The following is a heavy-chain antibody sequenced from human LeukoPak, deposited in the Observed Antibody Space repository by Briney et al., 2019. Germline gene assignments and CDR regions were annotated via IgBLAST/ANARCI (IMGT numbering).Heavy chain of an antibody. D-gene: IGHD4-17*01. CDR1: GGSISSGGYY. CDR3: ARHGYGDYELSAFDI. J-gene: IGHJ3*02. CDR2: IYYSGST. Sequence: ASETLSLTCTVSGGSISSGGYYWSWIRQHPGKGLEWIGYIYYSGSTYYNPSLKSRVTISVDTSKNQFSLKLSSVTAADTAVYYCARHGYGDYELSAFDIWGQGTMVTVSS. V-gene: IGHV4-31*03.